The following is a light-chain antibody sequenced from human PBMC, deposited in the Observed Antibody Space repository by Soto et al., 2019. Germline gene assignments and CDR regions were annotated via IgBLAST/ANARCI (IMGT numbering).Light chain of an antibody. Sequence: DIQLTQSPSFLSASVGDTVTITCRASQGISNYLAWYQQKPGKAPKLLIYAASTLQSGVPSRFSGSGSGTDFTLTISCLKYEDFATYYCQQYYSYIITFGQGTRLENK. CDR2: AAS. CDR1: QGISNY. CDR3: QQYYSYIIT. J-gene: IGKJ5*01. V-gene: IGKV1-9*01.